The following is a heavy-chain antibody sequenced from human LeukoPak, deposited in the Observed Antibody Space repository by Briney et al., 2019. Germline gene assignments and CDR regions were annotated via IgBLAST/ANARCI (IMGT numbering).Heavy chain of an antibody. V-gene: IGHV3-23*01. CDR2: ISGSGDYT. CDR1: GFTFSNYA. Sequence: PGRSLRLSCAASGFTFSNYAMSWVRQAPGKGLGWVSGISGSGDYTYYADSLKGRFTISRDNSKNTLYLQMNSLRAEDTALYYCAKDLTYYYGLGSSTNAFDIWGQGTMVTVSS. D-gene: IGHD3-10*01. CDR3: AKDLTYYYGLGSSTNAFDI. J-gene: IGHJ3*02.